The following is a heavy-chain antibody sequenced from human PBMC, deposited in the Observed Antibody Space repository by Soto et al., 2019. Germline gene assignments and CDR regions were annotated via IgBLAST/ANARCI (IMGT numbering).Heavy chain of an antibody. V-gene: IGHV4-34*01. CDR1: GGSFSGYY. D-gene: IGHD3-10*01. CDR2: INDSGST. CDR3: ARGLLLWFGGLSRRGGYYYYMDV. J-gene: IGHJ6*03. Sequence: QVQLQQWGAGLLKPSETLSLTCAVYGGSFSGYYWSWIRQTPGKGLEWIGEINDSGSTNNNPSLKSRVTILVDTPKNQFSLKLSSVTAADTAVYYCARGLLLWFGGLSRRGGYYYYMDVWGKGTTVTVSS.